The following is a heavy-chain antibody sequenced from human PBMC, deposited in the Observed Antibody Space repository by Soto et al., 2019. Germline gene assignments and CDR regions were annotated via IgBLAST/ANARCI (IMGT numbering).Heavy chain of an antibody. J-gene: IGHJ6*02. CDR1: GYTFTGYY. D-gene: IGHD6-13*01. CDR3: ARDKAEAGTLYYYYGMDA. CDR2: ISPNSGGT. Sequence: ASLKVSCKTSGYTFTGYYMHCVRHTPGKGLEWMGWISPNSGGTNYAQKFQGWVTMTRDTSISTAYMELSRLRSDDTAVYYCARDKAEAGTLYYYYGMDAWGQGTTVTV. V-gene: IGHV1-2*04.